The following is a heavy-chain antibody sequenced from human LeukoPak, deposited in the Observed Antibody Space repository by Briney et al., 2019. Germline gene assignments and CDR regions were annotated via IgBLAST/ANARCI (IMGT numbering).Heavy chain of an antibody. D-gene: IGHD6-13*01. CDR3: ARDYSGSSWYFNFYYYGMDV. J-gene: IGHJ6*02. CDR1: GYTFTSYY. Sequence: ASVKVSCKASGYTFTSYYMHWVRQAPGQGLEWMAIINPSGGSTSYAQKFQGRVTMTRDTSRSTVYMEMSSLRSEDTAVYYCARDYSGSSWYFNFYYYGMDVWGQGTTVTVSS. CDR2: INPSGGST. V-gene: IGHV1-46*01.